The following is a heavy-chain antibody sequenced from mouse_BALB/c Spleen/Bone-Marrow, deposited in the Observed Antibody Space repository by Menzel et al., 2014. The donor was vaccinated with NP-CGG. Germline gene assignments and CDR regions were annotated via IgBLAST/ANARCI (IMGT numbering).Heavy chain of an antibody. D-gene: IGHD2-10*01. CDR1: GYTFSSYW. CDR3: ARAYYVNYDAMDY. V-gene: IGHV1-9*01. Sequence: VQLQQSGAELMKPGASMKISCKATGYTFSSYWIEWVKQRPGHGLEGIGEILPGSGSTNYNERFKGKATFTADTSSNTAYMQLSSLTSEDSAVYYCARAYYVNYDAMDYWGQGTSVTVSS. CDR2: ILPGSGST. J-gene: IGHJ4*01.